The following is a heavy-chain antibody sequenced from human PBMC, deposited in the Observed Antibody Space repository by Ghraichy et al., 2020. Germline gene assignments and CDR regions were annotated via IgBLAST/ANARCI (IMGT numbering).Heavy chain of an antibody. CDR2: ISWNSGSI. D-gene: IGHD6-19*01. CDR3: AKGGHSSGWENILDH. Sequence: GGSLRLSCAASGFTFDDYAMHWVRQAPGQGLEWVSGISWNSGSIGYADSVKGRFTISRDYAKTSLYLQMNSLRAEDTALYYCAKGGHSSGWENILDHWGQGTLVTVSS. J-gene: IGHJ4*02. V-gene: IGHV3-9*01. CDR1: GFTFDDYA.